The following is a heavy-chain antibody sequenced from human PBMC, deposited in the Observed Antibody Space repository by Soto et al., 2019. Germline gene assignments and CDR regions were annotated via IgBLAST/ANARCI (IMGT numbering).Heavy chain of an antibody. D-gene: IGHD1-20*01. Sequence: QVRLVQSGAEMKKPGASVKVSCKASGYTFSRHGISWVRQAPGQGLEWLGWITLNNGNTNYAQNFKGRVTMTADTSTTTAYMELTSLRSDDTAVYYCARVSRNTLITGAFDYWGQGALVTVSS. CDR1: GYTFSRHG. V-gene: IGHV1-18*01. CDR3: ARVSRNTLITGAFDY. J-gene: IGHJ4*02. CDR2: ITLNNGNT.